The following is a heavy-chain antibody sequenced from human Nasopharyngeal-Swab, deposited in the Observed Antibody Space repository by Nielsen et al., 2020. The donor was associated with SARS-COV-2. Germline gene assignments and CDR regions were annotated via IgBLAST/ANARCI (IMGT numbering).Heavy chain of an antibody. CDR2: ISSSSSKS. Sequence: GESLKISCAASGFTISTNGMHWVRQAPGKGLEWLAYISSSSSKSYYADSVKGRFTISRDNPKKSLFLQMNSLRDEDTAVYYCTRHPAPTAMVDSYWFDPWGQGTLVTVSS. V-gene: IGHV3-48*02. J-gene: IGHJ5*02. D-gene: IGHD5-18*01. CDR1: GFTISTNG. CDR3: TRHPAPTAMVDSYWFDP.